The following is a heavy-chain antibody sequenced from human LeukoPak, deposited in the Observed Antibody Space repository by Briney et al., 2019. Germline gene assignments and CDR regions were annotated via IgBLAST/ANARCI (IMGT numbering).Heavy chain of an antibody. CDR1: GFTFSSYA. J-gene: IGHJ3*02. V-gene: IGHV3-21*01. CDR2: ISSSSYI. Sequence: GGSLRLSCAASGFTFSSYAMHWVRRAPGKGLEWVSSISSSSYIYYADSVKGRFTISRDNAKNSLYLQMNSLRAEDTAVYYCARGVVVVPAATSSGDAFDIWGQGTMVTVSS. CDR3: ARGVVVVPAATSSGDAFDI. D-gene: IGHD2-2*01.